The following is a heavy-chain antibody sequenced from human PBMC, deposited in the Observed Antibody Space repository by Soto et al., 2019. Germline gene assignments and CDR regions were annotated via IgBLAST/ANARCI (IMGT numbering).Heavy chain of an antibody. Sequence: HPGGSLRLSCAASGLTFSTSAMHWVRQAPGKGLEWVAMISHDGSHEYYGDSVKDRFSVSRDNSHNILHLQMNSLRIEDTAVYFCARNTDHRLVRGWLDPWGQGTLVTVSS. CDR1: GLTFSTSA. J-gene: IGHJ5*02. D-gene: IGHD3-10*01. CDR2: ISHDGSHE. V-gene: IGHV3-30-3*01. CDR3: ARNTDHRLVRGWLDP.